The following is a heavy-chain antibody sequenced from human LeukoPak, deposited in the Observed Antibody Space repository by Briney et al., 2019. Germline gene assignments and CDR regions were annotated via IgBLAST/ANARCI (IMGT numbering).Heavy chain of an antibody. CDR1: GYTFTSYY. CDR2: INPSGGST. D-gene: IGHD3-9*01. V-gene: IGHV1-46*01. J-gene: IGHJ6*02. Sequence: GASLKVSCKASGYTFTSYYMHWVRPAPGQGLEWMGIINPSGGSTSYAQKFQGRVTMTRDTSTSTVYMELSSLRSEDFVFFNQKTSYDILTGYYRTQALDGMDVWGQGTTVTVSS. CDR3: KTSYDILTGYYRTQALDGMDV.